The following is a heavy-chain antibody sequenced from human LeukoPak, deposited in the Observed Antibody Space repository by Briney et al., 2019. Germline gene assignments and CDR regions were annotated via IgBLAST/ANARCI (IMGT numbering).Heavy chain of an antibody. CDR3: VRDVGDGYNSHYFDY. CDR1: GFTFSNYG. CDR2: MWFGGSNK. D-gene: IGHD5-24*01. V-gene: IGHV3-33*01. J-gene: IGHJ4*02. Sequence: GGSLRLPCAASGFTFSNYGMHWIRQAPGKGLEWVAVMWFGGSNKYYGDSVRGRFTISRDNSRNTLHLQMNSLRADDTAFYYCVRDVGDGYNSHYFDYWGQGTLVTVSS.